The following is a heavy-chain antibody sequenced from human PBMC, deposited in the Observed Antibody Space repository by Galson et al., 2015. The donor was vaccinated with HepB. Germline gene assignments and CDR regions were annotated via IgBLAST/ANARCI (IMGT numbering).Heavy chain of an antibody. V-gene: IGHV3-33*08. D-gene: IGHD2-15*01. CDR1: GFTFSSYG. J-gene: IGHJ4*02. CDR3: AREDKNILVAALDS. Sequence: SLRLSCAASGFTFSSYGMHWVRQAPGKGLEWVGLIWKDGSNKYYSDSVKGRFTISRDNSKKTLFLHLSSLRAEDTALYFCAREDKNILVAALDSWGQGTMVTISS. CDR2: IWKDGSNK.